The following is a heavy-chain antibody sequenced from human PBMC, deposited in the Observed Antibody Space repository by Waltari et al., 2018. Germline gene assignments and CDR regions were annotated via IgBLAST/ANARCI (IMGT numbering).Heavy chain of an antibody. CDR2: INPGNGNT. CDR1: GYTFTTFA. Sequence: QVQLVQSGAEVKEPGASVKVSCKASGYTFTTFAMHWVRQAPGQGLEWMGWINPGNGNTKYSQKFQARVTITRDTFASTVYMDLRSLRSEDTAVYFCATNVWLSNLNFDSWGQGTLVTVSS. CDR3: ATNVWLSNLNFDS. J-gene: IGHJ4*02. V-gene: IGHV1-3*01. D-gene: IGHD3-22*01.